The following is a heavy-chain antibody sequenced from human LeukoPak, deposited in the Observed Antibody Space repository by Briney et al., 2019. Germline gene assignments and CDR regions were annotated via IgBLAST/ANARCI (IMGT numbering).Heavy chain of an antibody. CDR3: TRVAIAIIGTDPVDY. J-gene: IGHJ4*02. V-gene: IGHV3-49*04. CDR2: IRSRTYGGAA. CDR1: GFTFADYA. Sequence: GRSLRLSCEASGFTFADYAMNWVRQAPGKGLEWVGFIRSRTYGGAADYAPSVQGRFTISRDDSESIAYLQMNSLEIEDTAVYYCTRVAIAIIGTDPVDYWGQGTLVTVSS. D-gene: IGHD2-21*01.